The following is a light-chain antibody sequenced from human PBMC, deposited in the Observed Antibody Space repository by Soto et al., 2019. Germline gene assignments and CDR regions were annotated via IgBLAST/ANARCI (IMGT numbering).Light chain of an antibody. CDR3: QQYSNFPRT. J-gene: IGKJ1*01. CDR1: QSVSSRN. CDR2: GAS. Sequence: EVVLTQSPGTLSLSPGERATLSCRASQSVSSRNVAWYQQKPGQAPRLLIYGASSRATGIPDRFSGSGSGTDFTLTISRLEPEDFAVYYCQQYSNFPRTFGQGTKVDIK. V-gene: IGKV3-20*01.